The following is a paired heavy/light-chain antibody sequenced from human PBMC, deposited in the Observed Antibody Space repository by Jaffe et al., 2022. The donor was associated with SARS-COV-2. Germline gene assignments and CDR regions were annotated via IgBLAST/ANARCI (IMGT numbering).Light chain of an antibody. J-gene: IGKJ4*01. CDR1: QGINSY. CDR2: AAS. CDR3: QHLNSYLPLT. V-gene: IGKV1-9*01. Sequence: DIQLTQSPSFLSASVGDRVTITCRASQGINSYLAWYQQKPGKVPELLISAASALQSGVPSRFSGSGSGTEFTLTISSLQPEDFATYYCQHLNSYLPLTFGGGTKVEIK.
Heavy chain of an antibody. CDR3: TRGAKYYDAFDI. Sequence: EVQLVESGGGLVKPGGSLRLSCAASGFTFKNAWMSWVRQAPGKGLEWVGRIKSKNDGGTRDYAAVVKGRFTISRDDSQNTLYLQMNSLKTEDTAVFYCTRGAKYYDAFDIWGQGTMVTVSS. D-gene: IGHD3-10*01. CDR1: GFTFKNAW. V-gene: IGHV3-15*01. J-gene: IGHJ3*02. CDR2: IKSKNDGGTR.